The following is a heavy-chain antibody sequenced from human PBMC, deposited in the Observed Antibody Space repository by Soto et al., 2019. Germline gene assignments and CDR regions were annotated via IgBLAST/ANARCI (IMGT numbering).Heavy chain of an antibody. J-gene: IGHJ4*02. CDR3: ARGKLRPSGPKGVLIGSALGY. D-gene: IGHD2-8*01. CDR1: GFTFSSYG. V-gene: IGHV3-33*01. Sequence: GGSLRLSCAASGFTFSSYGMHWVRQAPGKGLEWVAVIWYDGSNKYYADSVKGRFTISRDNSKNTLYLQMNSLRAEDTAVYYCARGKLRPSGPKGVLIGSALGYWGQGTLVTVSS. CDR2: IWYDGSNK.